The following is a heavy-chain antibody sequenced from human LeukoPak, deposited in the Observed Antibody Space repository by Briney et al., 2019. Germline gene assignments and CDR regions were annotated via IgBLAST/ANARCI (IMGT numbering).Heavy chain of an antibody. V-gene: IGHV4-61*02. D-gene: IGHD4-17*01. CDR2: IYTSGST. CDR1: GCSISSGSYY. J-gene: IGHJ2*01. Sequence: PSETLSLTCTVSGCSISSGSYYWSWLRQPAGKGLEWIGRIYTSGSTNYTPSLKSRVTISVDTSKNQFSLKLRSLTAADTDVYYCESAPPGDGDFDWYFDLWGRGTLVTVSS. CDR3: ESAPPGDGDFDWYFDL.